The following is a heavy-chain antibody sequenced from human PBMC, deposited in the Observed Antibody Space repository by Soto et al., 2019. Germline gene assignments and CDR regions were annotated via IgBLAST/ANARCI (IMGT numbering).Heavy chain of an antibody. J-gene: IGHJ4*02. CDR2: IYYSGST. D-gene: IGHD5-18*01. V-gene: IGHV4-39*01. CDR3: ARGGYSYGYSLDY. Sequence: SETLSLTCTVSGGSISSSSYYWGWIRHPPGKGLEWIGSIYYSGSTYYNPSLKSRVTISVDTSKNQFSLKLSSVTAADTAVYYCARGGYSYGYSLDYCGQGTLVTVSS. CDR1: GGSISSSSYY.